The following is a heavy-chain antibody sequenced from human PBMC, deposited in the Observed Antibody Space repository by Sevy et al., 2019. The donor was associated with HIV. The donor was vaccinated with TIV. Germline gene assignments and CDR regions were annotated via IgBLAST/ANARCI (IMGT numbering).Heavy chain of an antibody. Sequence: ASVKVSCKVSGYTLSQLSMHWVRQAPGKGLEWMGSFEPEDDETIYAQKFQGRVTMTEDRSTDKAYMELSSLRSEDTAVYYCATTKDYYDSSGSPFDYWGQGTLVTVSS. V-gene: IGHV1-24*01. D-gene: IGHD3-22*01. J-gene: IGHJ4*02. CDR2: FEPEDDET. CDR3: ATTKDYYDSSGSPFDY. CDR1: GYTLSQLS.